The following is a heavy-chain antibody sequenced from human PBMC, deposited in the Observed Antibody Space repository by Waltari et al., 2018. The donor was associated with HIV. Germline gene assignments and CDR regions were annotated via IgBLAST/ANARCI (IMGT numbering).Heavy chain of an antibody. V-gene: IGHV1-18*01. CDR1: GYTFTSYG. D-gene: IGHD3-3*01. Sequence: QVQLVQSEAEVKKPGASVKVSCKASGYTFTSYGISWVRQAPGQGLEWMGWISAYNGNTNDAQKLQGRGTMTTDTSTSTAYLGLRSLRSDDTAVYYCAISRYDFWSGYPFDYWGQGTLVTVSS. CDR3: AISRYDFWSGYPFDY. CDR2: ISAYNGNT. J-gene: IGHJ4*02.